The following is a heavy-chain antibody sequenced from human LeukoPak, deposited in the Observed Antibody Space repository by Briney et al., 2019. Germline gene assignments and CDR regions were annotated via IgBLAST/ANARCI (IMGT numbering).Heavy chain of an antibody. V-gene: IGHV1-46*01. CDR3: ATDYGDYLYNY. CDR2: INPSGGST. J-gene: IGHJ4*02. CDR1: GYTFTSYG. D-gene: IGHD4-17*01. Sequence: GASVKVSCKASGYTFTSYGISWVRQAPGQGLEWMGIINPSGGSTSYAQKFQGRVTMTRDTSTSTVYMELSSLRSEDTAVYYCATDYGDYLYNYWGQGTLVTVSS.